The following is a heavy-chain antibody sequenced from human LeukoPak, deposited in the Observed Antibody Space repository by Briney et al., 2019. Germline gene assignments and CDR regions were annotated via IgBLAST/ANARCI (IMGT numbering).Heavy chain of an antibody. Sequence: EASVKVSCKASGYTVTSYYMHWVRQAPGQGLEWMAILNPSGGSSSYAKKFQGRATLTRATSTSTVYMELSSLRSEDTAVYFCESVYEYGMDVWGQGTTVTVSS. J-gene: IGHJ6*02. CDR2: LNPSGGSS. CDR3: ESVYEYGMDV. CDR1: GYTVTSYY. V-gene: IGHV1-46*01.